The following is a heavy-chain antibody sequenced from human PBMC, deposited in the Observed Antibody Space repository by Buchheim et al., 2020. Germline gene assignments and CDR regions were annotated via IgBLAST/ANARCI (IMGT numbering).Heavy chain of an antibody. J-gene: IGHJ6*02. CDR1: GGSISSGGYY. Sequence: QVQLQESGPGLVKPSQTLSLTCTVSGGSISSGGYYWSWIRQHPGKGLEWIGYIYYSGSTYYNPSLKSRVTISVDTSKNQFSLKLSSVTAADTAVYYCARDKHQLPSGSGDDYYYYGMDVWGQGTT. D-gene: IGHD2-2*01. CDR2: IYYSGST. CDR3: ARDKHQLPSGSGDDYYYYGMDV. V-gene: IGHV4-31*03.